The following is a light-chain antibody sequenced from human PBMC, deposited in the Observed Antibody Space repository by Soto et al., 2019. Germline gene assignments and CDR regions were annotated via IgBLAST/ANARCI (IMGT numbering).Light chain of an antibody. V-gene: IGLV3-21*04. J-gene: IGLJ3*02. CDR3: QVWDSSSDHPV. CDR2: YDS. CDR1: NIGSKS. Sequence: SYELTQPPSVSVAPGKTARITCGGNNIGSKSVHWYQQKPGQAPVLVIYYDSDRTSGIPERFSGSNSGNTATLTISRVEAGDEADYYCQVWDSSSDHPVFGGGTKVTVL.